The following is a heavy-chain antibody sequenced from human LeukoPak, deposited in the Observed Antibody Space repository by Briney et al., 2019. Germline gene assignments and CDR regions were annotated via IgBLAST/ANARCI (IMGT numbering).Heavy chain of an antibody. J-gene: IGHJ4*02. V-gene: IGHV5-51*01. CDR3: ARTSGYDILTADYYFDY. CDR1: GYSFTSYW. Sequence: GESLKISCKGSGYSFTSYWIGWVRQMPGKGLEWMGIIYPGDSDTRYSPSFQGQVTISADKSISTAYLQWSSLKASDTAMYYCARTSGYDILTADYYFDYWGQGTLVTVSS. CDR2: IYPGDSDT. D-gene: IGHD3-9*01.